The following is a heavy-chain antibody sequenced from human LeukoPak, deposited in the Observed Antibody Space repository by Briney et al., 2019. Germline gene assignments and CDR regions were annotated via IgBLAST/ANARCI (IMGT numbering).Heavy chain of an antibody. CDR1: GSTFTNYG. D-gene: IGHD3-10*01. Sequence: PGGSLRLSCATFGSTFTNYGINWVRQAPGKGLEWVAYISSSAILYADSVKGRFTISRDTARNSLYLQMNSLRAEDTAVYYCAIPPLSGTGSSRPLAGMDVWGQGITVTVSS. CDR3: AIPPLSGTGSSRPLAGMDV. CDR2: ISSSAI. V-gene: IGHV3-48*01. J-gene: IGHJ6*02.